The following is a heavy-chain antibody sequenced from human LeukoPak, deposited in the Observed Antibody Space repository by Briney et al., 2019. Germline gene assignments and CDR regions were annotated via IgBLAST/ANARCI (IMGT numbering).Heavy chain of an antibody. CDR1: GGTFSSYA. D-gene: IGHD3-10*01. J-gene: IGHJ4*02. CDR2: IIPIFGTA. Sequence: SVKVSCKASGGTFSSYAISWVRQAPGQGLEWMGGIIPIFGTANYAQKFQGRVTITTDESTSTAYMELSSLRSEDTAVYYCARARKLYGSGTGPYYWGQGTLVTVSS. V-gene: IGHV1-69*05. CDR3: ARARKLYGSGTGPYY.